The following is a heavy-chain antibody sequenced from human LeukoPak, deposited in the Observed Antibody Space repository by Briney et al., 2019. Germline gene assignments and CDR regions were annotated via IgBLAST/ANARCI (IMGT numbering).Heavy chain of an antibody. J-gene: IGHJ4*02. CDR3: ARDSAGNDY. V-gene: IGHV3-7*01. Sequence: GGSLGFSWQASGLTFITYWLTWFRRAPGKGLEWVANIKQDGSEKYYVDSVKGRFTISRDNAKNSLYLQMNSLRAEDTAMYYCARDSAGNDYWGQGTLVTVSS. D-gene: IGHD6-13*01. CDR2: IKQDGSEK. CDR1: GLTFITYW.